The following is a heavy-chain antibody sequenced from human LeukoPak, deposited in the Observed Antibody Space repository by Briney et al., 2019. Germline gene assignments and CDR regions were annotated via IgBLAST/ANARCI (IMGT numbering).Heavy chain of an antibody. V-gene: IGHV1-2*02. J-gene: IGHJ3*02. CDR1: GYTFTDYY. CDR3: ARGYDFWSGYLSDAFDI. CDR2: INPNSGGT. D-gene: IGHD3-3*01. Sequence: ASVKVSCKASGYTFTDYYIHWVRQAPGQGLECVGWINPNSGGTNYAQKFQGRVTMTRDTSISTAYMELSRLRSDDTAVYYCARGYDFWSGYLSDAFDIWGQGTMVTVSS.